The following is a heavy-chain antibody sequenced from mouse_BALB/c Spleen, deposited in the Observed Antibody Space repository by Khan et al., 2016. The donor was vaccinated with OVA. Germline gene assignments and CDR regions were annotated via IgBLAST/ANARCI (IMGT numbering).Heavy chain of an antibody. CDR3: VRIPWRPYGFGY. Sequence: QIQLVQSGTELARPGASVKMSCTASGYTFANYSMHWVKQRPGQGLEWIGYINPSTGYTNSNQNFSDKATLTTDRSSSTAYMQLSSLTSDDSAVSYCVRIPWRPYGFGYRGQGTTLTGSS. D-gene: IGHD1-1*01. J-gene: IGHJ2*01. CDR1: GYTFANYS. V-gene: IGHV1-4*01. CDR2: INPSTGYT.